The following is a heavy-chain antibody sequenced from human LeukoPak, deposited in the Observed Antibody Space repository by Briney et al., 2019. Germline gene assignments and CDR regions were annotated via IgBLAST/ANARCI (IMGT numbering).Heavy chain of an antibody. J-gene: IGHJ4*02. V-gene: IGHV3-48*01. Sequence: GGSLRLSCAASGFTFSSYSMNWVRQAPGKGLEWVSYISSSSSTIYYADSVKGRFTISRDDAKNSLYLQMNSLRAEDTAVYYCARRFGYWGQGTLVTVSS. CDR1: GFTFSSYS. CDR2: ISSSSSTI. CDR3: ARRFGY.